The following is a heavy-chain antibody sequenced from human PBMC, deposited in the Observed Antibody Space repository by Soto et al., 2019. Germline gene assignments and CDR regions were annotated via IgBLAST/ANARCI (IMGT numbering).Heavy chain of an antibody. V-gene: IGHV4-4*08. CDR2: VYPGGRT. D-gene: IGHD6-19*01. CDR3: ATWASAWGYFDY. CDR1: GGSISNYY. Sequence: SETLSLTCSVSGGSISNYYWTWLRQPPGKGLEWIGYVYPGGRTHYNPSFKSRLSISVDTSKNQFPLKLSSVTAADTAVYYCATWASAWGYFDYWGQGTLVTVSS. J-gene: IGHJ4*02.